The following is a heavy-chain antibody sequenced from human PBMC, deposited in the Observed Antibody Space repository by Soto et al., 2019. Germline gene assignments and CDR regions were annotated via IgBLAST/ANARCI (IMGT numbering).Heavy chain of an antibody. J-gene: IGHJ4*01. Sequence: AARTLVNPTPTVTLTCTFSGFSLSTSGVAVGCIRQAPRKAPEWLAFIFCDDDKRYSPYLENRLTITKDTAKNQVVLTMTNMVPVYTATYYGARTWEVCNCYCFCCWGRGTLVTVSS. CDR1: GFSLSTSGVA. CDR2: IFCDDDK. D-gene: IGHD2-21*01. V-gene: IGHV2-5*02. CDR3: ARTWEVCNCYCFCC.